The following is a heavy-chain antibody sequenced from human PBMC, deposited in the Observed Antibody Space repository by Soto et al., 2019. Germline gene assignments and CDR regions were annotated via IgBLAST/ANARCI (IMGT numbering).Heavy chain of an antibody. J-gene: IGHJ4*02. CDR2: ISGSGGST. V-gene: IGHV3-23*01. CDR3: AKYDSSTWSLFDY. D-gene: IGHD6-13*01. Sequence: PGGSLRLSCAASGFSFSTYAMSWVRQAPGKGLEWVSAISGSGGSTYYADSVKGRFTISRDNSKNTLYLQMNSLRAEDTAVYYCAKYDSSTWSLFDYWGQGTLVTVSS. CDR1: GFSFSTYA.